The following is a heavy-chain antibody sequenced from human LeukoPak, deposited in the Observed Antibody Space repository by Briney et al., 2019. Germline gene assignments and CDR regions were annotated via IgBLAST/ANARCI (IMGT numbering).Heavy chain of an antibody. Sequence: GRPLRLSCAASGLTFSSYGMHWVRHAPGKGLEWVAVISYYGSNKYYADSVKGRFPISRDNSKNTLYLQMNSLRAEDTAVYYCAKDTAMVRGVLDYWGQGTLVTVSS. V-gene: IGHV3-30*18. CDR1: GLTFSSYG. D-gene: IGHD3-10*01. CDR3: AKDTAMVRGVLDY. CDR2: ISYYGSNK. J-gene: IGHJ4*02.